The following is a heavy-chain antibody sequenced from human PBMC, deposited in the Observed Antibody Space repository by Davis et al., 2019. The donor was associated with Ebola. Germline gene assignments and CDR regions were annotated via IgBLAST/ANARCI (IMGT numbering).Heavy chain of an antibody. V-gene: IGHV1-18*01. CDR1: GYTFTNYG. CDR3: AREGVLVVGATPLDY. D-gene: IGHD1-26*01. J-gene: IGHJ4*02. Sequence: ASVKVSCKASGYTFTNYGISWVRQAPGQGLEWMGWISAYNGNTNYAQKLQGRVTMTTDTSTSTAYMELRSLRSDDTAVYYCAREGVLVVGATPLDYWGQGALVTVSS. CDR2: ISAYNGNT.